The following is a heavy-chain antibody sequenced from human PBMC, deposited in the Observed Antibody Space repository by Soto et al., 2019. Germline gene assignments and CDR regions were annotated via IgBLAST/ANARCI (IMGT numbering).Heavy chain of an antibody. D-gene: IGHD3-22*01. CDR3: ATYDSSGYYYGYGIGRFVP. V-gene: IGHV4-31*03. CDR2: IYYSGST. J-gene: IGHJ5*02. Sequence: PSETLSLTCTVAVRSISSGDYYWRWIRQPPGKGLEWIGYIYYSGSTYYNPSLKSRVTISVDTSKNQFSLKLSSVTAADTAVYYCATYDSSGYYYGYGIGRFVPWGHGTLVTVPS. CDR1: VRSISSGDYY.